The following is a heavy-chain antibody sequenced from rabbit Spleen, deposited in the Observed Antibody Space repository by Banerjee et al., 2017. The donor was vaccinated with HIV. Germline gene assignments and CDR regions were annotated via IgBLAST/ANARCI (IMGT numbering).Heavy chain of an antibody. V-gene: IGHV1S21*01. Sequence: EQLVESGGGLVQPGGSLKLSCKASGFDFSSYGVSWVRQAPGKGLEWIGYIDLVFGSTFYANWVNGRFTISKTSTTVDLKMTSLTAADTATYFCARDTAGREDFNLWGQGTLV. CDR2: IDLVFGST. CDR3: ARDTAGREDFNL. J-gene: IGHJ4*01. CDR1: GFDFSSYG. D-gene: IGHD4-2*01.